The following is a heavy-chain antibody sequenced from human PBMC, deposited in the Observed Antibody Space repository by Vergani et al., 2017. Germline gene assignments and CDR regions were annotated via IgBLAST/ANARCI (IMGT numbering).Heavy chain of an antibody. Sequence: EVQLVESGGGLVQPGGSLRLSCSASGFTFSSYAMHWVRQAPGKGLEWVGRIKSKTDGGTTDYAAPVKGRFTISRDDSKNTLYLQMNSLKTEDTAVYYCTTEGYCSGGSCYSRVYYYYGMDVWGQGTTVTVSS. CDR3: TTEGYCSGGSCYSRVYYYYGMDV. CDR2: IKSKTDGGTT. V-gene: IGHV3-15*01. CDR1: GFTFSSYA. D-gene: IGHD2-15*01. J-gene: IGHJ6*02.